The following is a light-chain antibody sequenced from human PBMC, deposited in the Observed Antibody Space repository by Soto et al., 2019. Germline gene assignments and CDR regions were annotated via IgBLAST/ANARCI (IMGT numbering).Light chain of an antibody. Sequence: QSVLTQPPSVSGTPGQRVTISWSGGSSNIGSNSVNWYQQLPGTAPKLLIYSNIQRPSGVPDRFSGSKSGTSASLAISGLQSEDEADYYCAAWDDSLTGRVFGGGTKLPVL. V-gene: IGLV1-44*01. CDR2: SNI. CDR1: SSNIGSNS. J-gene: IGLJ3*02. CDR3: AAWDDSLTGRV.